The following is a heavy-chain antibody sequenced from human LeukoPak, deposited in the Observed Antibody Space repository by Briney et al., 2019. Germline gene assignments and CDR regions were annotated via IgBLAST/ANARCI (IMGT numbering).Heavy chain of an antibody. CDR2: IYYSGST. CDR1: GGSVSSGSYY. J-gene: IGHJ6*02. V-gene: IGHV4-61*01. CDR3: ARVAHSVWFPNYYYYGMDV. Sequence: SETLSLTCTVSGGSVSSGSYYWSWIRQPPGKGLEWIGYIYYSGSTNYNPSLKSRVTISVDTSKNQFSLKLSSVTAADTAVYYCARVAHSVWFPNYYYYGMDVWGQGTTVTVSS. D-gene: IGHD3-10*01.